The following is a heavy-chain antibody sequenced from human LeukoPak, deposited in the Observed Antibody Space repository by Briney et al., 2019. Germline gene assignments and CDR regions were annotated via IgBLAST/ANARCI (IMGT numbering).Heavy chain of an antibody. V-gene: IGHV1-46*01. CDR1: GYTFTSYY. J-gene: IGHJ5*02. Sequence: ASVKVSCKASGYTFTSYYMHRVRQAPGQGLEWMGIINPSGGSTSYAQKFQGRVTMTRDMSTSTVYMELSSLRSEDTAVYYCARDRGAVAGTHPFDPWGQGTLVTVSS. CDR2: INPSGGST. D-gene: IGHD6-19*01. CDR3: ARDRGAVAGTHPFDP.